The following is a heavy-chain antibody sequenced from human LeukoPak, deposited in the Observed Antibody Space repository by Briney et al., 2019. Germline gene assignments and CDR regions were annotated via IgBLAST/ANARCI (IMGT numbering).Heavy chain of an antibody. Sequence: ASVTVSCKASGYTFTGYYMHWVRQAPGQGLEWMGWINPNSGGTNYAQKFQGRVTMTRDTSISTAYMELSRLRSDDTAVYYCAREPITIFGVVPDFDYWGQGTLVTVSS. CDR3: AREPITIFGVVPDFDY. V-gene: IGHV1-2*02. CDR2: INPNSGGT. CDR1: GYTFTGYY. J-gene: IGHJ4*02. D-gene: IGHD3-3*01.